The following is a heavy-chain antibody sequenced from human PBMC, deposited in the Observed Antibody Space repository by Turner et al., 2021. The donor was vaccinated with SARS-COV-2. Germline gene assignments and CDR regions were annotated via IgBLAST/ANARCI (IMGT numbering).Heavy chain of an antibody. D-gene: IGHD6-19*01. CDR1: GFTFSCYS. J-gene: IGHJ6*02. V-gene: IGHV3-21*01. CDR3: ARVFPTDSSVWYRYYYYYGMDV. CDR2: ITGSSGYI. Sequence: EVQLVESGGGLVKPGGSLRLSCAASGFTFSCYSMNWVRQAPGKGLEWVSSITGSSGYIYYADSVKGRFTISRDNAKTSLYLQMNSLRAEDTAVYYCARVFPTDSSVWYRYYYYYGMDVWGQGTTVTVSS.